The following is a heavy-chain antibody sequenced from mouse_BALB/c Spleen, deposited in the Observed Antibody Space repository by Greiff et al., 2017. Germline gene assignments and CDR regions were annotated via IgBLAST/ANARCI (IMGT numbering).Heavy chain of an antibody. CDR3: APYDGYRAWFAY. J-gene: IGHJ3*01. Sequence: VQLQQSGAELARPGASVKMSCKASGYTFTSYTMHWVKQRPGQGLEWIGYINPSSGYTNYNQKFKDKATLTADKSSSTAYMQLSSLTSEDSAVYYCAPYDGYRAWFAYWGEGTLVTVSA. V-gene: IGHV1-4*01. CDR2: INPSSGYT. CDR1: GYTFTSYT. D-gene: IGHD2-3*01.